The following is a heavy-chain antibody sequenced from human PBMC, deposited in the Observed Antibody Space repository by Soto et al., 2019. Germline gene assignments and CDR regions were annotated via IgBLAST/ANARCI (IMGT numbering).Heavy chain of an antibody. Sequence: ASVKVSCKASGYTFTSYDINWVRQATGQGLEWMGWMNPNSGNTGYAQKFQGRVTMTRNTSMSTAYMELSSLRSEDTAVYYCARESYYGSGSFYYYYYGMDVWGQGTTVTVSS. D-gene: IGHD3-10*01. J-gene: IGHJ6*02. V-gene: IGHV1-8*01. CDR2: MNPNSGNT. CDR1: GYTFTSYD. CDR3: ARESYYGSGSFYYYYYGMDV.